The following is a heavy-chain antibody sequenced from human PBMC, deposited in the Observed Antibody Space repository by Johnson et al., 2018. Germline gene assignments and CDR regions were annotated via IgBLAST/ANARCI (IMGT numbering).Heavy chain of an antibody. Sequence: QVQLVQSGGGLVKPGGSLRLSCGVSGFTFSDYYMSWIRQAPGKGLEWVSYISSNSGSTIDYADSVKGRFTISRENAKNSLYLKMNSLRAEDRAVYYCARGPEVVTAITNWFDPWGQGTLVTVSS. CDR1: GFTFSDYY. J-gene: IGHJ5*02. V-gene: IGHV3-11*01. D-gene: IGHD2-21*02. CDR2: ISSNSGSTI. CDR3: ARGPEVVTAITNWFDP.